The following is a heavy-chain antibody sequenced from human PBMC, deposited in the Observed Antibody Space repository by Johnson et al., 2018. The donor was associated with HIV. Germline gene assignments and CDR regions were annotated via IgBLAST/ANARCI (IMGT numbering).Heavy chain of an antibody. CDR2: ISYDGHNE. Sequence: QMQLVESGGGVVQPGGSLRLSCAASGFTFSSYGMHWVRQAPGKGLEWVAVISYDGHNEYYADSVEGRFTVSRDNAKNSLYLQMNSLRAEDTAVYYCARDQKYETMIVVVWWAFDIWGQGTMVTVSS. CDR3: ARDQKYETMIVVVWWAFDI. CDR1: GFTFSSYG. J-gene: IGHJ3*02. V-gene: IGHV3-30*19. D-gene: IGHD3-22*01.